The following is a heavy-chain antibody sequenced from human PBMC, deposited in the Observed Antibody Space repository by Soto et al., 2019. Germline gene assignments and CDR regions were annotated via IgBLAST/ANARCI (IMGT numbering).Heavy chain of an antibody. CDR1: VGSISCYY. D-gene: IGHD3-10*01. CDR2: INYSGST. Sequence: SETLSLTCTVSVGSISCYYWSWIRQPPGKGLEGIGEINYSGSTNYNPSLKRRVTISVDTSKNQFSLKLSSVTAADTAVYYCARDPGSGSYNGWLDPWGQGTLVTVSS. CDR3: ARDPGSGSYNGWLDP. V-gene: IGHV4-34*01. J-gene: IGHJ5*02.